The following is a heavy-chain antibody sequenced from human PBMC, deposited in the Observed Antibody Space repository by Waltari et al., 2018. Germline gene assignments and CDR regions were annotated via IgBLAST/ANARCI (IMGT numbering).Heavy chain of an antibody. CDR3: ARESVGWTTKYFDY. J-gene: IGHJ4*02. CDR1: GGSISSYY. Sequence: QVQLQESGPGLVKPSETLSLTCTVSGGSISSYYWSWIRQPPGKGLEWIGYIYYSGSTNYNPSLKSRVTISVDTSKNQFSLKLSSVTAADTAVYYCARESVGWTTKYFDYWGQGTLVTVSS. D-gene: IGHD1-1*01. V-gene: IGHV4-59*01. CDR2: IYYSGST.